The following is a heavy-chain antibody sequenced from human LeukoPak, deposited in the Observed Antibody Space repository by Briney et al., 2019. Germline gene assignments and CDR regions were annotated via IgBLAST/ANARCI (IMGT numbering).Heavy chain of an antibody. D-gene: IGHD3-16*01. Sequence: GASVKVSCKSSGYSFRRNGIIWVRQAPGQGLEWMAGISANSGNTNYAQNFQDRVTLTTDTSTSTAYMELRSLRSDDTAVYYCARDVNYAFDYWGQGTLVTVSS. V-gene: IGHV1-18*01. CDR1: GYSFRRNG. CDR2: ISANSGNT. CDR3: ARDVNYAFDY. J-gene: IGHJ4*02.